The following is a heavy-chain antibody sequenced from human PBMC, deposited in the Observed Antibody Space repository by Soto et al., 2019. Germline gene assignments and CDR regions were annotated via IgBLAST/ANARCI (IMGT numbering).Heavy chain of an antibody. CDR2: IYYSGST. J-gene: IGHJ4*02. CDR1: GGSISSYY. CDR3: ARAIGAGTLDY. D-gene: IGHD6-19*01. V-gene: IGHV4-59*01. Sequence: QVQLQESGPGLVKPSEALSLTCTVSGGSISSYYWSWIRQPPGKGLEWIGYIYYSGSTNYNPSLKSRVTISVDTSKNQFSLKLSSVTAADTAVYYCARAIGAGTLDYWGQGTLVTVSS.